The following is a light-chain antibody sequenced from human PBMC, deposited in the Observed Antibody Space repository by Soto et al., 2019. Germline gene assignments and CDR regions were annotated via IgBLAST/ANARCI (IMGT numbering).Light chain of an antibody. CDR3: GADHGSGSNFAFYV. V-gene: IGLV9-49*01. Sequence: QPVLTQPPSASASLGASVTLTCTLSSGYSNYKVDWYQQRPGKGPRFVMRVGTGGIVGSKGDGIPDRFSVLGSGLNRYLTIKNIQEEDESVYHCGADHGSGSNFAFYVFGTGTKLTVL. CDR1: SGYSNYK. J-gene: IGLJ1*01. CDR2: VGTGGIVG.